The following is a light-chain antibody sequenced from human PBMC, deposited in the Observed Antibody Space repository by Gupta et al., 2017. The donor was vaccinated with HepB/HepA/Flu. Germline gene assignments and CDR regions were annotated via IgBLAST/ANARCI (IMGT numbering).Light chain of an antibody. J-gene: IGKJ4*01. Sequence: IVLTQSPATLSLSPGERATLSCRASQSVSSYLAWYQQKPGQAPRLLIYDASNRATGIPARLSGSGSGTDCTLTISSLESEDFAVYYCQQRSDWLLTFGGGTRLEIK. CDR3: QQRSDWLLT. CDR2: DAS. V-gene: IGKV3-11*01. CDR1: QSVSSY.